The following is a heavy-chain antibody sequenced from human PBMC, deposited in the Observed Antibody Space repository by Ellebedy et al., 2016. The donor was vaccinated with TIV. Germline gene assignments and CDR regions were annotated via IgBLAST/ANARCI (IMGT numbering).Heavy chain of an antibody. CDR1: GFTFSNAW. V-gene: IGHV3-23*01. CDR2: IVGSGATK. Sequence: GESLKISCAASGFTFSNAWMNWVRQAPGKGLEWVSGIVGSGATKYADSVKGRFSISRDNSKSTLDLQMSSLRAEDTAVYYCAKDRISGDGYWVFDFWGQGTLVTVST. D-gene: IGHD5-18*01. CDR3: AKDRISGDGYWVFDF. J-gene: IGHJ4*02.